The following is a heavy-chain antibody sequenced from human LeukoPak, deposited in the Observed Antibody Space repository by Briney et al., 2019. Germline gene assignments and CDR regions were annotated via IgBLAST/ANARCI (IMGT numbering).Heavy chain of an antibody. D-gene: IGHD2-2*01. CDR3: ARDRWEPVVVVPAAIAF. V-gene: IGHV3-21*01. CDR2: ISSSSSHI. CDR1: GLSVSSNF. J-gene: IGHJ4*02. Sequence: GGSLRLSCAATGLSVSSNFMSWVRQVPGKGLEWVSSISSSSSHIYYADSVKGRFTISRDNAKNSLYLQMNSLRAEDTAVYYCARDRWEPVVVVPAAIAFWGQGTLVTVSS.